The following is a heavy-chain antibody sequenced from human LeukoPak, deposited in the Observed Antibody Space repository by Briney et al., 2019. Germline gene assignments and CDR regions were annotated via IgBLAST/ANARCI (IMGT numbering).Heavy chain of an antibody. Sequence: KSGESLKISCKDSGYLFTSYWIAWVRQRPGKGLERMGIIYPGDSDTRYSPSFQGRVTISADKSINTAYLLWSSLQASDTATYYCARQDASGTYDAFDVWGQGTVVTV. J-gene: IGHJ3*01. V-gene: IGHV5-51*01. D-gene: IGHD3-10*01. CDR2: IYPGDSDT. CDR1: GYLFTSYW. CDR3: ARQDASGTYDAFDV.